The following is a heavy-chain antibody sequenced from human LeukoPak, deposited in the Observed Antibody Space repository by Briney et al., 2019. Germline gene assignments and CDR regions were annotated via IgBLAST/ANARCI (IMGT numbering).Heavy chain of an antibody. CDR2: INHSGST. J-gene: IGHJ4*02. D-gene: IGHD7-27*01. V-gene: IGHV4-34*01. Sequence: PSETLSLTCAVYGGSFSGYYWSWIRQPPGKGLEWIGEINHSGSTNYNPSLKSRVTVSVDTSKNQFSLKLSSVTAADTAVYYCARRASAAGDPSLSQFDYWGQGTLVTVSS. CDR3: ARRASAAGDPSLSQFDY. CDR1: GGSFSGYY.